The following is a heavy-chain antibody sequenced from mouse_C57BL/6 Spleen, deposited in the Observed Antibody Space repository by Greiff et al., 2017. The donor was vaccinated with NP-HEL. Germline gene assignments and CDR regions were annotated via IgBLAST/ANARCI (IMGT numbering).Heavy chain of an antibody. Sequence: VQLQQPGTELVKPGASVKLSCKASGYTFTSYWMHWVKQRPGQGLEWIGNINPSNGGTNYNEKFKSKATLTVDKSSSTAYMQLSSLTSEDSAVYYCARSRLYYGSSVWYFDVWGTGTTVTVSS. CDR3: ARSRLYYGSSVWYFDV. CDR2: INPSNGGT. V-gene: IGHV1-53*01. CDR1: GYTFTSYW. D-gene: IGHD1-1*01. J-gene: IGHJ1*03.